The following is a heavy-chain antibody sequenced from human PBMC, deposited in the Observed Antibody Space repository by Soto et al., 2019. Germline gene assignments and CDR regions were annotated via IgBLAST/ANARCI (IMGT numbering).Heavy chain of an antibody. CDR3: ARNGVHHTAAGNNCFDP. CDR1: GFTFSTYS. Sequence: EVQLVESGGGLVKRGGSLRLSCAASGFTFSTYSMNWVRQAPGKGLEWVSSISCGSSYIYYADSVKGRFTISRDNAKNSLCLQINSPGAEDTAVYYRARNGVHHTAAGNNCFDPWGQGTLVTVSS. V-gene: IGHV3-21*01. D-gene: IGHD6-13*01. CDR2: ISCGSSYI. J-gene: IGHJ5*02.